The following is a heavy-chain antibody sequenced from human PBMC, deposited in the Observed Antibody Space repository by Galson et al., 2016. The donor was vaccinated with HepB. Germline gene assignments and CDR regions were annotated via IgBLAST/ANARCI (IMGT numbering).Heavy chain of an antibody. CDR1: GFIFSDNA. D-gene: IGHD2-2*02. CDR2: ISGRGGST. V-gene: IGHV3-23*01. Sequence: SLRLSCAASGFIFSDNAMSWVRQAPGKGLEWVSAISGRGGSTYYADSVKSRFTISRDNSEDTLYLQMSILRAEDSAVYYCAQSTLKSPYTSSWYYFHYWGQGTLFTVSS. J-gene: IGHJ4*02. CDR3: AQSTLKSPYTSSWYYFHY.